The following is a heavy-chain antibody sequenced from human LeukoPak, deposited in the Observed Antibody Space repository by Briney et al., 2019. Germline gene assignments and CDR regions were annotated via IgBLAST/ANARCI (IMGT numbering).Heavy chain of an antibody. CDR1: GYTFSRYS. J-gene: IGHJ4*02. V-gene: IGHV3-21*01. D-gene: IGHD2-21*01. CDR3: ARDGVSPGY. CDR2: ISSSSSYI. Sequence: PGGCLRLSCAASGYTFSRYSMTWVRQAPGKGLEWVSSISSSSSYIYYADSVKGRFTISRDNAKNSLYLQMNSLRAEDTAVYYCARDGVSPGYWGQGTLATVSS.